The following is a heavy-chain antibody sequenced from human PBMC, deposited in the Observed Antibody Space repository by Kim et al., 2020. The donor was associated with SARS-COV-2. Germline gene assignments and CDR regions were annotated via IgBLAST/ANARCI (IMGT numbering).Heavy chain of an antibody. Sequence: GGSLRLSCAASGFTFSNAWMSWVRQAPGKGLEWVGRIKSKTDGGTTDYAAPVKGRFTISRDDSKNTLYLQMNSLKTEDTAVYYCTTDWYYYDSSGYYSLGYWGQGTLVTVSS. CDR1: GFTFSNAW. D-gene: IGHD3-22*01. CDR3: TTDWYYYDSSGYYSLGY. V-gene: IGHV3-15*01. CDR2: IKSKTDGGTT. J-gene: IGHJ4*02.